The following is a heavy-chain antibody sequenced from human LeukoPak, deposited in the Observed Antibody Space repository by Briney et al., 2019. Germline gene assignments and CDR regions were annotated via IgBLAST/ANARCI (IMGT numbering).Heavy chain of an antibody. CDR3: VRDLILVWTPGDDFDH. D-gene: IGHD3-16*01. V-gene: IGHV3-74*01. Sequence: GGSLRLSCAASGFTFSNYWMHWVRQAPGKGLEWVSRINERATIISYADSVKGRFTISRENARNTLYLQTNSLTAEDTAVYYCVRDLILVWTPGDDFDHWGQGTLVTVSS. CDR1: GFTFSNYW. CDR2: INERATII. J-gene: IGHJ4*02.